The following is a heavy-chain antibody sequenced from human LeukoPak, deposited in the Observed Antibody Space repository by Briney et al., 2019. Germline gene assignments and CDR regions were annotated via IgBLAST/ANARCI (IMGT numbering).Heavy chain of an antibody. CDR3: ARDFSPKRGPVDY. CDR1: DDSFSSHY. CDR2: ISYIGST. D-gene: IGHD3-10*01. J-gene: IGHJ4*02. Sequence: SETLSLTCAVSDDSFSSHYWTWIRQPPGKGLEWIGYISYIGSTYYNPSLKSRVTISVDTSKNQFSLKLSSVTAADTAVYYCARDFSPKRGPVDYWGQGTLVTVSS. V-gene: IGHV4-59*11.